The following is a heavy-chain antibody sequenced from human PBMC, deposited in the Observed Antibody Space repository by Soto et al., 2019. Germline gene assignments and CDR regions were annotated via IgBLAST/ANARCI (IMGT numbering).Heavy chain of an antibody. V-gene: IGHV3-30-3*01. J-gene: IGHJ6*02. CDR3: ARAECDGGSCYTLVGLRYGMDV. Sequence: QVQLVESGGGVVQPGRSLRLSCAASGFTFSSYAMYWVRQAPGKGLEWVAVISYDGNNKYYADSVKGRFTISRDNSKNTLHLQTNSLRAGDTAVYYCARAECDGGSCYTLVGLRYGMDVWGQGTTVTVSS. CDR1: GFTFSSYA. CDR2: ISYDGNNK. D-gene: IGHD2-15*01.